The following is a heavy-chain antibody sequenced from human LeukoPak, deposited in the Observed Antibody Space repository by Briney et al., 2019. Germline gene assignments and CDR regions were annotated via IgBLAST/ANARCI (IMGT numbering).Heavy chain of an antibody. Sequence: PGGSLILSCAASGFTFSSYGMHWVRQAPGKGLEGVAVISYDGSNKYYADSVKGRFTISRDNSKNTLYLQMNSLRAEDTAVYYCATASYGDYDLDYWGQGTLVTVSS. CDR2: ISYDGSNK. D-gene: IGHD4-17*01. V-gene: IGHV3-30*03. CDR3: ATASYGDYDLDY. J-gene: IGHJ4*02. CDR1: GFTFSSYG.